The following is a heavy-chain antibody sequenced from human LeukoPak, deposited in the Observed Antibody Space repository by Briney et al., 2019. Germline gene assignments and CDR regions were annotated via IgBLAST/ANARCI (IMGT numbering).Heavy chain of an antibody. V-gene: IGHV3-7*01. J-gene: IGHJ4*02. CDR1: GFSFINSW. D-gene: IGHD4-17*01. CDR3: ARDPHFGALDY. CDR2: INPDGSVE. Sequence: PGGSLRLSCAASGFSFINSWMSWVRQALGKGLEWVALINPDGSVEHYVDAVKGRFTVSRDNAKNSLYLQMNNLRAEDRAVYFCARDPHFGALDYWGLGTLVTVSS.